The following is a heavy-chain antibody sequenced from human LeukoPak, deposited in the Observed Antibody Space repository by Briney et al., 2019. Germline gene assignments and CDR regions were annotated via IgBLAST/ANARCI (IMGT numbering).Heavy chain of an antibody. CDR1: GATFSSSA. CDR2: IIPIFGTA. D-gene: IGHD2-15*01. CDR3: ATSVLPPYYFYYYMDV. Sequence: ASVKVSCKPAGATFSSSAISWVRQAPGQELEWMGGIIPIFGTANYAQKFQGGVTITADESTSTAYLGLSSLRSEDTAVYYCATSVLPPYYFYYYMDVWGKGTTVTVSS. V-gene: IGHV1-69*13. J-gene: IGHJ6*03.